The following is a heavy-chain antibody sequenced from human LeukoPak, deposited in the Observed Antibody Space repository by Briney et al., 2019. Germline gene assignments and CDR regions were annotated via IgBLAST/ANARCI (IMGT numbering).Heavy chain of an antibody. CDR3: ARGSVDAAADSLVPVDY. J-gene: IGHJ4*02. CDR1: GGTFSSYA. V-gene: IGHV1-69*13. CDR2: IIPIFGTA. D-gene: IGHD6-13*01. Sequence: SVKVSCKASGGTFSSYAISWVRQAPGRGLEWMGGIIPIFGTANYAQKFQGRVTITADESTSTAYMELSSLRSEDTAVYSCARGSVDAAADSLVPVDYWGQGTLVTVSS.